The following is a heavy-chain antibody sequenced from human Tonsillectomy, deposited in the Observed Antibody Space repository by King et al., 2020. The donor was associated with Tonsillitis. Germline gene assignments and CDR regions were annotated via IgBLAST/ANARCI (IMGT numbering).Heavy chain of an antibody. CDR2: IDWDDDK. D-gene: IGHD3-22*01. J-gene: IGHJ5*02. CDR3: ARNSCGAYNWFYP. CDR1: GFSLSTSGMR. Sequence: VTLKESGPALVKPTQTLTLTCTFSGFSLSTSGMRVSWIRQPPGKALEWLARIDWDDDKFYSTSLKTRLTISKDTSKNQVVLKMTNMDPVDTATYYCARNSCGAYNWFYPWGQGTLVTVSS. V-gene: IGHV2-70*04.